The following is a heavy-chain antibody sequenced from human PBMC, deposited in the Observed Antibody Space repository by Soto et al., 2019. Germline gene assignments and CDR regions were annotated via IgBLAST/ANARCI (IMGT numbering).Heavy chain of an antibody. CDR2: ISPYNGNT. D-gene: IGHD4-4*01. Sequence: ASVKVSCKASGYTFSSYAISCVRQAPGQGLEWMGWISPYNGNTNYAQNLQGRVTMTTDTSTTTAYMELRSLRSDDTAVYYCARGTTVTTTPTYYYMDVWGIGTTVTVSS. CDR1: GYTFSSYA. V-gene: IGHV1-18*01. J-gene: IGHJ6*03. CDR3: ARGTTVTTTPTYYYMDV.